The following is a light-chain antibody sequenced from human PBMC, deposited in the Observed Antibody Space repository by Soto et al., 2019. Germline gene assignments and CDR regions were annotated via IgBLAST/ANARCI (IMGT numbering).Light chain of an antibody. CDR3: SSYTGTTTLGV. CDR1: NSDIGAYNY. J-gene: IGLJ1*01. V-gene: IGLV2-14*01. CDR2: EVI. Sequence: QSVLTQPASVSGSPGQSITISCTGSNSDIGAYNYVSWYQQHPGKAPKLIIYEVIYRPSGISNRFSGSKSGSTASLTISGLQADDEADYYCSSYTGTTTLGVFGSGTKVTVL.